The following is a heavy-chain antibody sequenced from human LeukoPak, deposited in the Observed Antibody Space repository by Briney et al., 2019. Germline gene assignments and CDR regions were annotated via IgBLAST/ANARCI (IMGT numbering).Heavy chain of an antibody. CDR3: AKDPGDYYMDV. Sequence: PGGSLRLSCAASGLTFSSYGMHWVRQAPGKGLEWVAVIWYDGSNKYYADSVKGRFTISRDNSKNTLYLRMNSLRAEDTAVYYCAKDPGDYYMDVWGKGTTVTVSS. CDR1: GLTFSSYG. J-gene: IGHJ6*03. V-gene: IGHV3-33*06. CDR2: IWYDGSNK.